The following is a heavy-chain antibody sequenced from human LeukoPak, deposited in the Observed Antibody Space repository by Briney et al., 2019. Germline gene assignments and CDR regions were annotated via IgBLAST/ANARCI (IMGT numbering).Heavy chain of an antibody. CDR3: ASGSYSFDF. D-gene: IGHD1-26*01. J-gene: IGHJ4*02. V-gene: IGHV3-21*06. CDR2: ISWSSTYI. Sequence: PGGSLRLSCAASEFTFSRYGMNWARQPPGKGLEWVSSISWSSTYIYYAESVKGRFTISRDNAKNSLFLQMNTLRAEDTAVYYCASGSYSFDFWGQGALVTVSS. CDR1: EFTFSRYG.